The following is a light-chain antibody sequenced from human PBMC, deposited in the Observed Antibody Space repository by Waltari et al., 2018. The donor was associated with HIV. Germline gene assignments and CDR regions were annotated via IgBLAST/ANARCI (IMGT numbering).Light chain of an antibody. CDR2: DDS. J-gene: IGLJ3*02. Sequence: SYVLPQSPSASVPPGPTARITCGAYAIGSKSVHCYQQKPGQAPVLLVDDDSDRPSGIPERFSGSNSGNAATLTISRVEVGDEADYFCQVWETSSDLRLWVFGGGSRLTVL. CDR3: QVWETSSDLRLWV. CDR1: AIGSKS. V-gene: IGLV3-21*02.